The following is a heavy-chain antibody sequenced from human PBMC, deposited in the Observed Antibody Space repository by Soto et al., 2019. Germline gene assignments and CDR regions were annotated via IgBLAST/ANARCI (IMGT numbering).Heavy chain of an antibody. Sequence: QVQLVESGGGVVQPGRSMRLSCAASGFTFSSYAMHWVRQAPGKGLEWVAVISYDGSNKYYAESVKGRLTISRDNSKNTLYLQMNSLRAEDTAVYYCARGSAFGSGKKVSWTDYWGQGTLVTVSS. V-gene: IGHV3-30-3*01. CDR3: ARGSAFGSGKKVSWTDY. CDR1: GFTFSSYA. CDR2: ISYDGSNK. J-gene: IGHJ4*02. D-gene: IGHD3-3*01.